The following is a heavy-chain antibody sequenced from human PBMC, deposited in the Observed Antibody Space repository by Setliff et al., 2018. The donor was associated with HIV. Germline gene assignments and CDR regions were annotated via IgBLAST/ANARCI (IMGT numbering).Heavy chain of an antibody. CDR3: ARQMTIPGVAVTPVDY. Sequence: PSETLSLTCTVSGGSIRSYYWSWIRQSPGKGLEWIGYVFYNGDTASNPSLKSRLTISVSTSKSQFSLKLTSVTAADTAVYYWARQMTIPGVAVTPVDYWGQGALVTVSS. CDR1: GGSIRSYY. V-gene: IGHV4-59*08. CDR2: VFYNGDT. J-gene: IGHJ4*02. D-gene: IGHD3-3*01.